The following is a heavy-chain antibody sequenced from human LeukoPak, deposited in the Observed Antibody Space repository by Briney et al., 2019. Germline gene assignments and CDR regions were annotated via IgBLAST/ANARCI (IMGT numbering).Heavy chain of an antibody. CDR3: ARGGAKWLVYARHFDY. CDR1: GFTFSSYS. V-gene: IGHV3-21*01. D-gene: IGHD6-19*01. CDR2: ISSSSSYI. J-gene: IGHJ4*02. Sequence: PGGSLRLSCAASGFTFSSYSMNWVRQAPGKGLEWVSSISSSSSYIYYADSVKGRFTISRDNAKNSLYLQMNSLRAEDTAVYYCARGGAKWLVYARHFDYWGQGTLVTVSS.